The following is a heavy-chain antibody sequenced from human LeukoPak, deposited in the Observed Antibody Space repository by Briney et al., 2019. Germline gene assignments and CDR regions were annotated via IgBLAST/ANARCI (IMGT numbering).Heavy chain of an antibody. CDR3: ASISVLRRSFDY. Sequence: SETLSLTCTVSGGSISSYYWSWIRQPPGKGLEWIGYIYYSGSTNYNPSLKSRVTISVDTSKSQFSLKLSSVTAADTAVYYCASISVLRRSFDYWGQGTLVTVSS. D-gene: IGHD3-3*01. CDR1: GGSISSYY. J-gene: IGHJ4*02. V-gene: IGHV4-59*01. CDR2: IYYSGST.